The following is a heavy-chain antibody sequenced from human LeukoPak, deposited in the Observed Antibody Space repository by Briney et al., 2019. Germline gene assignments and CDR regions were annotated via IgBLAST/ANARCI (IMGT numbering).Heavy chain of an antibody. J-gene: IGHJ4*02. CDR2: IYTSGST. CDR1: GYSISTGYY. CDR3: ARWRYGSGKYFDY. D-gene: IGHD3-10*01. Sequence: SETLSLICVVSGYSISTGYYWSWIRQPAGKGLEWIGRIYTSGSTNYNPSLKSRVTISVDTSKNQFPLKLSSVTAADTAVYYCARWRYGSGKYFDYWGQGTLVTVSS. V-gene: IGHV4-61*02.